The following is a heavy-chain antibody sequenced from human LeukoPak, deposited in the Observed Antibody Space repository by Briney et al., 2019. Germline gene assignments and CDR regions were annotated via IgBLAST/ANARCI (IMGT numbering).Heavy chain of an antibody. D-gene: IGHD3-22*01. J-gene: IGHJ4*02. CDR3: AKQHYYDSSGYSGAVDY. CDR1: GFTFSSYG. Sequence: GGSLRLSCAASGFTFSSYGMHWVRQAPGKGLEWVAVISYDGSNKYYADSVKGRFTISRDNSKNTLYLQMNSLRAEDTAVYYCAKQHYYDSSGYSGAVDYWGQGTLVTVSS. V-gene: IGHV3-30*18. CDR2: ISYDGSNK.